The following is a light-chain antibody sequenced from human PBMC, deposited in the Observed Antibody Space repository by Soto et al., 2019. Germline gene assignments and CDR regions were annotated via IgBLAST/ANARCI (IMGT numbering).Light chain of an antibody. J-gene: IGKJ4*01. CDR1: QSVRSNF. CDR3: QQRSNWPLT. Sequence: VLTQSPGTLSLSPGKRATLVCRASQSVRSNFLAWYQQKNGHAPRLVIYGASTRATDIPVRFSGSGYGTEFNLTISSLQSEDFAVYYCQQRSNWPLTFGGGTKVDIK. CDR2: GAS. V-gene: IGKV3D-20*02.